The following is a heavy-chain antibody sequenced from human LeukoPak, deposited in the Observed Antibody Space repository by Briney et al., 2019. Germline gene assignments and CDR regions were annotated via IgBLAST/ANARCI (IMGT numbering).Heavy chain of an antibody. CDR3: ARVRSPYDILTGYYMDDAFDI. D-gene: IGHD3-9*01. CDR1: GVSISSGGYS. J-gene: IGHJ3*02. CDR2: IYHSGST. Sequence: SETLSLTCAVSGVSISSGGYSWSWIRQPPGKGLEWIGYIYHSGSTYYNPALKSRVTISVDRSKNQFSLKLSSMTAADTAVYYCARVRSPYDILTGYYMDDAFDIWGQGTMVTVSS. V-gene: IGHV4-30-2*01.